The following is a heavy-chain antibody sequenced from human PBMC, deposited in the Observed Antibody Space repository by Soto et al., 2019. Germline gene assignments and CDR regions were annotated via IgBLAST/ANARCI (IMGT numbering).Heavy chain of an antibody. Sequence: SQTLSLTCAVYAGSFSDNYWSWIRQPPGKGLEWIGEINQSGSTNYNQPLNSPVTISVDTSKNQFSLKLSPVNAADTAVYYCARGLTYCSSTTCAETRFDPWGQGTRVTV. J-gene: IGHJ5*02. D-gene: IGHD2-2*01. CDR2: INQSGST. V-gene: IGHV4-34*01. CDR1: AGSFSDNY. CDR3: ARGLTYCSSTTCAETRFDP.